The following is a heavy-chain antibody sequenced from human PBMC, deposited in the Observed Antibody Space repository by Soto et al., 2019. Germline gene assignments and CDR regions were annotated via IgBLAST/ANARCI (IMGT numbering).Heavy chain of an antibody. D-gene: IGHD3-3*01. J-gene: IGHJ4*02. CDR2: ISAYNGNT. CDR1: GYTFTSYG. CDR3: AGGSKREIGVGDRFDY. Sequence: QVQLVQSGAEVKKPGASVKVSCTASGYTFTSYGISWVRQAPGQGLEWMGWISAYNGNTNYAQKLQGRDTMTTGTSTSTAYMELRSLRSDATAVYYCAGGSKREIGVGDRFDYWGQGTLVTVSS. V-gene: IGHV1-18*01.